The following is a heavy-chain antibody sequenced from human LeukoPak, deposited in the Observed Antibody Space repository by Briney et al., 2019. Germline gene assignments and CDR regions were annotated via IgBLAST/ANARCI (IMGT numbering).Heavy chain of an antibody. J-gene: IGHJ4*02. D-gene: IGHD5-18*01. CDR1: GGSINYYY. Sequence: SETLSLTCTVSGGSINYYYWSWIRQPPGKGLEWIGYIYYSGTTNYNPSLKSRVTISVDTSKNQFSLKLSSVTAADTAVYYCARHLKTDMVKAHFDYWGQGTLVTVSS. CDR3: ARHLKTDMVKAHFDY. CDR2: IYYSGTT. V-gene: IGHV4-59*08.